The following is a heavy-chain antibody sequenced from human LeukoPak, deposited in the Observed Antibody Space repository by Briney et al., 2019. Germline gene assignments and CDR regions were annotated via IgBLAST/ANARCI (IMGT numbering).Heavy chain of an antibody. CDR1: GFTFSSYS. D-gene: IGHD2-15*01. CDR3: ASLTPIVVVVAATRTSFDP. CDR2: ISGSSSTI. V-gene: IGHV3-48*01. J-gene: IGHJ5*02. Sequence: GGSLRLSCAASGFTFSSYSMNWVRQAPGKGLEWVAYISGSSSTIYYEDSVKGRFTISRDNAKNSLYLQMNSLRAEDTAVYYWASLTPIVVVVAATRTSFDPWGQGTLVTVSS.